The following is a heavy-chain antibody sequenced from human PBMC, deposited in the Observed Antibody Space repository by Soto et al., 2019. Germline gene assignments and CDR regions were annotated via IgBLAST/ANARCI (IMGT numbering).Heavy chain of an antibody. CDR1: GFTFSSYG. CDR2: ISYDGSNK. V-gene: IGHV3-33*01. D-gene: IGHD1-26*01. Sequence: QVQLVESGGGVVQPGRSLRLSCAASGFTFSSYGMHWVRQAPGKGLEWVAVISYDGSNKYYADSVKGRFTISRDNSKNTVYLKMNSVRDEDTAVYYCARDHIVDYDGMDVWGQGTTVTVSS. J-gene: IGHJ6*02. CDR3: ARDHIVDYDGMDV.